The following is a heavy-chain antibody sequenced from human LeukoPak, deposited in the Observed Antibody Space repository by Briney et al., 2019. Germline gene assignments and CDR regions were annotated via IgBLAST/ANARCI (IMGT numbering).Heavy chain of an antibody. Sequence: SVKVSCKASGGTFSSYTISWVRQAPGQGLEWVGRIIPILGIANYAQKFQGRVTITADKSTSTAYMELSSLRSEDTAVYYCARDEQQLDLYYYGMDVWGQGTTVTVSS. CDR2: IIPILGIA. J-gene: IGHJ6*02. D-gene: IGHD6-13*01. V-gene: IGHV1-69*04. CDR1: GGTFSSYT. CDR3: ARDEQQLDLYYYGMDV.